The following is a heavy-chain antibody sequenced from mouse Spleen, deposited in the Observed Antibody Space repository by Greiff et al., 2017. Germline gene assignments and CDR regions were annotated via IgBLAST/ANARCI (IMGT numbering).Heavy chain of an antibody. J-gene: IGHJ3*01. CDR3: YGNGAWFAY. Sequence: DVMLVESGGGLVKPGGSLKLSCAASGFTFSDYGMHWVRQAPEKGLEWVAYISSGSSTIYYADTVKGRFTISRDNAKNTLFLQMTSLRSEDTAMYYCYGNGAWFAYWGQGTLVTVSA. CDR2: ISSGSSTI. CDR1: GFTFSDYG. V-gene: IGHV5-17*01. D-gene: IGHD2-1*01.